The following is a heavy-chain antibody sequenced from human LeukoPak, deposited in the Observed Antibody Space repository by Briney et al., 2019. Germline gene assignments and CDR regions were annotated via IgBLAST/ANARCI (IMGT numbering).Heavy chain of an antibody. V-gene: IGHV3-7*01. Sequence: GGSLRLSCAASGFTFSTYWMSWVRQAPGKGLEWVASIKQNGNETYYVDSVKGRITISRDNAKNSLYLQMNSLRAEDTAVYYCAKDEVRGYSGYDIDYWGQGTLVTVSS. CDR2: IKQNGNET. J-gene: IGHJ4*02. CDR1: GFTFSTYW. CDR3: AKDEVRGYSGYDIDY. D-gene: IGHD5-12*01.